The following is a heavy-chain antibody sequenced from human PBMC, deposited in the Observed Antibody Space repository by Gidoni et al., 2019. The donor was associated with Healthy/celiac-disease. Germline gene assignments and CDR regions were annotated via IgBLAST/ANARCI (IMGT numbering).Heavy chain of an antibody. J-gene: IGHJ6*02. CDR3: ASTYSGSNYYYYYGMDV. CDR1: GFTFSSYS. D-gene: IGHD1-26*01. Sequence: EVQLVESGGGLVKPGGSLRLSCAASGFTFSSYSMNWVRQAPGKGLEWVSSISSSSSYIYYADSVKGRFTISRDNAKNSLYLQMNSLRAEDTAVYYCASTYSGSNYYYYYGMDVWGQGTTVTVSS. CDR2: ISSSSSYI. V-gene: IGHV3-21*01.